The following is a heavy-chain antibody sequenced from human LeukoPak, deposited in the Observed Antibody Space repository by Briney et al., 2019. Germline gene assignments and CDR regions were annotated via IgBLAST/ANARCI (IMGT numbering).Heavy chain of an antibody. D-gene: IGHD1-26*01. Sequence: PGGSLGLSCAASEFTVSSNYMSWVRQAPGKGLEWVSVIYSDGSTYYADSVKGRFTISRDNSKNTLYLQMNSLRAEDTAVYYCAKDEDGELYYFDYWGQGTLVTVSS. CDR3: AKDEDGELYYFDY. V-gene: IGHV3-53*01. CDR1: EFTVSSNY. CDR2: IYSDGST. J-gene: IGHJ4*02.